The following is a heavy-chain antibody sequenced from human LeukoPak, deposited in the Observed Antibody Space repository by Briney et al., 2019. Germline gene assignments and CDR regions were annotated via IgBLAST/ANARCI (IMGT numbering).Heavy chain of an antibody. CDR3: ARQPTAYYGSGRADY. Sequence: GESLKISCKGSGYSFTSYWIGWVRQMPGKGLEWMGIIYPGDSDTRYSPSFQGQVTISADKSISTAYLQWSSLKASDTAMYYCARQPTAYYGSGRADYWGQGTLVTVSS. V-gene: IGHV5-51*01. CDR1: GYSFTSYW. J-gene: IGHJ4*02. CDR2: IYPGDSDT. D-gene: IGHD3-10*01.